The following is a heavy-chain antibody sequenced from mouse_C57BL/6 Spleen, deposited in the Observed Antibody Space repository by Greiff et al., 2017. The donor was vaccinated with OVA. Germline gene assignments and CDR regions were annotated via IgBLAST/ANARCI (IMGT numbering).Heavy chain of an antibody. V-gene: IGHV1-66*01. J-gene: IGHJ3*01. CDR3: ARNYDGYSSLFAY. Sequence: VKVVESGPELVKPGASVKISCKASGYSFTSYYIHWVKQRPGQGLEWIGWIYPGSGNTKYNEKFKGKATLTADTSSSTAYMQLSSLTSEDSAVYYCARNYDGYSSLFAYWGQGTLVTVSA. CDR2: IYPGSGNT. D-gene: IGHD2-3*01. CDR1: GYSFTSYY.